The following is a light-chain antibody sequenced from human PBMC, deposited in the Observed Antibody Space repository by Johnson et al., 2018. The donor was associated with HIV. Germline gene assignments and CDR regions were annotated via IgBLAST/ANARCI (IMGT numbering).Light chain of an antibody. CDR3: GTWDSGLGALYV. CDR1: SSNIGNNY. Sequence: QSVLTQPPSLSAAPGQRVTISCSGSSSNIGNNYVSWYQHLPGTAPKLLIYDNNKRPSGIPDRFSGSKSGTSATLGITGLQTGDEADYYCGTWDSGLGALYVFVTGTKVTVL. CDR2: DNN. J-gene: IGLJ1*01. V-gene: IGLV1-51*01.